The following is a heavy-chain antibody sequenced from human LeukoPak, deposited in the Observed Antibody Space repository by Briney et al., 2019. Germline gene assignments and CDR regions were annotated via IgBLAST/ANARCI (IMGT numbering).Heavy chain of an antibody. CDR1: GYTFTGYY. J-gene: IGHJ4*02. V-gene: IGHV1-2*02. CDR2: INPNSGGT. Sequence: ASVKVSCKASGYTFTGYYMHWVRQAPGQGLEWMGWINPNSGGTNYAQKFQGRVTMTRDTSISTAYMELSRLRSDDTAVYYCARGERSITMIVGVLDYWGQGTLVTVSS. CDR3: ARGERSITMIVGVLDY. D-gene: IGHD3-22*01.